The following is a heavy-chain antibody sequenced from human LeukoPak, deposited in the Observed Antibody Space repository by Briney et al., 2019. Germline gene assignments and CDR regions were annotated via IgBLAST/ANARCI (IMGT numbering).Heavy chain of an antibody. Sequence: GASVKVSCKASGGTFSSYAISWVRQAPGQGLEWMGGIIPIFGTANYAQKFQGRVTITADESTSTAYMELSSLRSEDTAVYYCARDPQLGIDWFDPWGQGTLVTVSS. V-gene: IGHV1-69*13. CDR3: ARDPQLGIDWFDP. D-gene: IGHD7-27*01. CDR1: GGTFSSYA. CDR2: IIPIFGTA. J-gene: IGHJ5*02.